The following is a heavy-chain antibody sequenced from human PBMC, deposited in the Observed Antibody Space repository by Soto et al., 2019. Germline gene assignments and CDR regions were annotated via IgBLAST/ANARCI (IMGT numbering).Heavy chain of an antibody. D-gene: IGHD2-8*01. CDR3: AIRQGAVYENNWFDP. V-gene: IGHV1-69*06. Sequence: GASVKVSCKGSGGTVTSYAVTWVRQAPGQGLEWMGGVTPIFGTATYAQKFLGRVAITADKSTSTVYMELSSLGSEDTAVYYCAIRQGAVYENNWFDPWRQRTRVTVSS. CDR1: GGTVTSYA. J-gene: IGHJ5*02. CDR2: VTPIFGTA.